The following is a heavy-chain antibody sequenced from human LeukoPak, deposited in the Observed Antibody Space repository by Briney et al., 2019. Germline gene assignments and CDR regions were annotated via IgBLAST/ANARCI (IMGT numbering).Heavy chain of an antibody. CDR2: INSPSTNI. V-gene: IGHV3-21*06. J-gene: IGHJ5*01. D-gene: IGHD3-10*01. CDR3: ARDISYIGFDC. Sequence: KSGGSLRLSCAASGFTFSDYTINSVRQAPGKGLEWVSSINSPSTNIHYPDSLKGRFTLSRDNAKNSVYLQMNSLRAEDTAVYYCARDISYIGFDCWGQGTLVTVSS. CDR1: GFTFSDYT.